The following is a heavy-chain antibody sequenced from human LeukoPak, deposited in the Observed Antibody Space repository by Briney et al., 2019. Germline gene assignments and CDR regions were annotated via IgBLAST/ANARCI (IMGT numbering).Heavy chain of an antibody. CDR3: AKVPRQHDNWFDP. D-gene: IGHD3-9*01. V-gene: IGHV3-48*01. J-gene: IGHJ5*02. CDR2: ISSDSTIM. Sequence: PGGSLRLSCAASGFTFSSHSMNWVRQAPGKGLEWISYISSDSTIMHYADSVKGRFTISGDDAKSSLYLQMNSLRAEDTAIYYCAKVPRQHDNWFDPWGQGTLVTVSS. CDR1: GFTFSSHS.